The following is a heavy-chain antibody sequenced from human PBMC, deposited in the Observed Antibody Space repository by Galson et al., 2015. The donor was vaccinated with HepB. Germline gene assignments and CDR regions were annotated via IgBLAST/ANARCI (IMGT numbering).Heavy chain of an antibody. CDR3: ARDRKLNYYGSGSYEFDP. V-gene: IGHV3-11*01. CDR1: GFTFSDYY. D-gene: IGHD3-10*01. Sequence: SLRLSCAASGFTFSDYYMSWIRQAPGKGLEWVSYISSSGSTIYYADSVKGRFTISRDNAKNSLYLQMNSLRAEDTAVYYCARDRKLNYYGSGSYEFDPWGQGTLVTVSS. CDR2: ISSSGSTI. J-gene: IGHJ5*02.